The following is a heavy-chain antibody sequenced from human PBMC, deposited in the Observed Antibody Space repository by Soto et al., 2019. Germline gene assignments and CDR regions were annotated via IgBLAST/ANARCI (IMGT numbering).Heavy chain of an antibody. CDR3: AWGREAVLVPAAMMDDAFDI. CDR2: INPNSGGT. CDR1: GYTFTGYY. D-gene: IGHD2-2*01. Sequence: ASVKVSCKASGYTFTGYYMHWVRQAPGQGLEWMGWINPNSGGTNYAQKFQGWVTMTRDTSISTAYMELSRLRSDDTAVYYCAWGREAVLVPAAMMDDAFDIWGQGTMVTVSS. J-gene: IGHJ3*02. V-gene: IGHV1-2*04.